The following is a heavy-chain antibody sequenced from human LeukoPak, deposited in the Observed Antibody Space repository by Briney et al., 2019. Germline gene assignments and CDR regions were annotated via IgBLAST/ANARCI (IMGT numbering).Heavy chain of an antibody. J-gene: IGHJ4*02. V-gene: IGHV3-48*03. D-gene: IGHD3-10*01. CDR3: ASAGWFGEGYFDY. Sequence: PGGSLRLSCAASGFTFSSYEMNWVRQAPGKGLEWVSYISSSGSTIYYADSVKGRFTISRDNAKNSLYLQMNSLRAEETAVYYCASAGWFGEGYFDYWGQGTLVTVSS. CDR1: GFTFSSYE. CDR2: ISSSGSTI.